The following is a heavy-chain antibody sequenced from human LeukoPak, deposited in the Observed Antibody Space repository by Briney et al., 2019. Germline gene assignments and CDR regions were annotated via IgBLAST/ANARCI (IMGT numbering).Heavy chain of an antibody. D-gene: IGHD3-16*01. CDR2: IRTSSGGI. V-gene: IGHV3-48*02. J-gene: IGHJ4*02. CDR1: GFTFSRYS. Sequence: GGSLRLSCAASGFTFSRYSVNWVRQAPGKGLEWVAYIRTSSGGIYYADSVKGRFTISTDTAKNSLYLEMNNLRDGDTAVYYCARDHSWAFDYWGQGTLVTVSS. CDR3: ARDHSWAFDY.